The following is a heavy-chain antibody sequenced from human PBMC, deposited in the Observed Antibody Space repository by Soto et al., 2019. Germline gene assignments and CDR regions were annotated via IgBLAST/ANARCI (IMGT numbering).Heavy chain of an antibody. D-gene: IGHD2-2*01. CDR3: ARQGVIVVVPAAGLDY. V-gene: IGHV3-33*01. CDR2: IWYDGSNK. CDR1: GFTFSSYG. Sequence: QVQLVESGGGVVQPGRSLRLSCAASGFTFSSYGMHWVRQAPGTGLEWVAVIWYDGSNKYYADSVKGRFTISRDNSKNTLYLQMNSLRAEDTAVYYCARQGVIVVVPAAGLDYWGQGTLVTVSS. J-gene: IGHJ4*02.